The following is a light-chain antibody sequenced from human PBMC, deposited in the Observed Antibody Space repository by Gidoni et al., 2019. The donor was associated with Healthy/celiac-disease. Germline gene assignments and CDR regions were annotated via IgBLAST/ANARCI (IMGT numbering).Light chain of an antibody. CDR2: AAS. Sequence: IQLTKSPSSLPESVGDRVTIPCRASQAISSALAWYQQKPGKAPKLLIYAASTLQSGVPARCSGSGPGTDFTLTISSLQPEDFATYYCQQLNSYPLTFGPGTKVDIK. CDR3: QQLNSYPLT. V-gene: IGKV1-9*01. J-gene: IGKJ3*01. CDR1: QAISSA.